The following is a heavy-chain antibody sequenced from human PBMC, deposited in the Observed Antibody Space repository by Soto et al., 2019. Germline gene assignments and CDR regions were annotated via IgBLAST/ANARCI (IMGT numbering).Heavy chain of an antibody. D-gene: IGHD3-9*01. V-gene: IGHV4-4*02. CDR3: ARFLFFPTDRYDILTGYYYYGMDV. CDR1: GGSISSSNW. CDR2: IYLSWST. Sequence: SETLSLTCAVSGGSISSSNWWSWVRQPPGKGLEWIGEIYLSWSTNYNPSFKIRLTLSVDNSNNHFSLKLSFVTAVDTAFYYFARFLFFPTDRYDILTGYYYYGMDVWGQGTMVTVSS. J-gene: IGHJ6*02.